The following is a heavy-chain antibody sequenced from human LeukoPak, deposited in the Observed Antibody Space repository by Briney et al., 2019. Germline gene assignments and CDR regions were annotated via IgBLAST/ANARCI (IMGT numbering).Heavy chain of an antibody. CDR1: GGSISSSSYY. CDR2: IYYSGST. V-gene: IGHV4-39*01. J-gene: IGHJ4*02. Sequence: PSETLSLTCTVSGGSISSSSYYWGWIRPPPGKGLEWIGSIYYSGSTYYNPSLKSRVTISVDTSKNQFSLKLSSVTAADTAVYYCARAYSPFDYWGQGTLVTVSS. D-gene: IGHD2-21*01. CDR3: ARAYSPFDY.